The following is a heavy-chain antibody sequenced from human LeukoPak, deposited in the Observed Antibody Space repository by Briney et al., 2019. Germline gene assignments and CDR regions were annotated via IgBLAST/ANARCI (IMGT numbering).Heavy chain of an antibody. CDR2: IYHRGST. CDR1: SYSISSGYY. Sequence: PSETLSLTCAVSSYSISSGYYWGWIRQPPGKGLEWIGSIYHRGSTYYNPSLKSRVTVSVDPSKNQFSLKLSSVTAAETAVYYCASLPIGYRSGYYTHVDYWGQGTLVTVSS. V-gene: IGHV4-38-2*01. J-gene: IGHJ4*02. CDR3: ASLPIGYRSGYYTHVDY. D-gene: IGHD3-3*01.